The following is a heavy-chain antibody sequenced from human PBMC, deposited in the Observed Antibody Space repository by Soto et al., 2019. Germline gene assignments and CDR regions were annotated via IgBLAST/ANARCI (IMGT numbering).Heavy chain of an antibody. V-gene: IGHV1-18*01. D-gene: IGHD1-26*01. CDR1: GYTFTSYG. J-gene: IGHJ4*02. Sequence: QVHLVQSGAEVKKPGASVKVSCKASGYTFTSYGITWVRQAPGQGLEWMGWISAHNGNTDYAQKLQGRVIVTRDTSASTAYMELRCLISDDTAVYYCASGRYGDYWGQGALVTVSS. CDR2: ISAHNGNT. CDR3: ASGRYGDY.